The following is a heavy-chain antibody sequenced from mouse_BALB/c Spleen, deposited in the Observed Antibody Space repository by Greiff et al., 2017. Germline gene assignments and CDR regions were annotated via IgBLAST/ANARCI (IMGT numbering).Heavy chain of an antibody. Sequence: EVKLVESGGGLVKPGGSLKLSCAASGFTFSDYYMYWVRQTPEKRLEWVATISDGGSYTYYPDSVKGRFTISRDNAKNNLYLQMSSLKSEDTAMYYCARELDGYYNAMDYWGQGTSVTVSS. D-gene: IGHD2-3*01. CDR1: GFTFSDYY. CDR3: ARELDGYYNAMDY. J-gene: IGHJ4*01. V-gene: IGHV5-4*02. CDR2: ISDGGSYT.